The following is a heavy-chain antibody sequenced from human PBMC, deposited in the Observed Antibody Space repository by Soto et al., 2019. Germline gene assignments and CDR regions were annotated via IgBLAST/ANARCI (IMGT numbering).Heavy chain of an antibody. D-gene: IGHD3-16*01. Sequence: QVQLQESGPGLVKPSQTVSLTCTVSGDSISSGDYYWSWIRQSPGKGLEWVGYISNSGTTYDNPSLKNRASLSLDTSRNQFSLRLNSVTAAETAVYYCARGSAAEGGFAYWGQGTLVTVSS. CDR1: GDSISSGDYY. V-gene: IGHV4-30-4*01. CDR2: ISNSGTT. J-gene: IGHJ4*02. CDR3: ARGSAAEGGFAY.